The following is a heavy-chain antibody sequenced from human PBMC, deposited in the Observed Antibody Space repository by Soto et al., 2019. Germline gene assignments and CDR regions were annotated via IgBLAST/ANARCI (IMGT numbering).Heavy chain of an antibody. V-gene: IGHV4-59*01. J-gene: IGHJ4*02. CDR3: KRVARFGKKQGLTY. Sequence: PSETLSLTCTVSGGSISGFSWSWVRQPPGKALEWIGHISYIGSTNYNPSLKSRVTISVDTSKNQFSLELSSVTAADTAVYYCKRVARFGKKQGLTYGGQEPLAPVSS. D-gene: IGHD6-19*01. CDR1: GGSISGFS. CDR2: ISYIGST.